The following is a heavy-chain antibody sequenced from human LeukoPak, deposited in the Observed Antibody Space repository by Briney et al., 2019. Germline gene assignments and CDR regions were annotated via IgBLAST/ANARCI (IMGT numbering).Heavy chain of an antibody. Sequence: GESLKISCKASGYIFTNYWISWVRHMPGKGLEWMGRIDPSDSHTNYSPSFRGHVTMSVDQSINTAYLHWSSLKAPDTAIYYCARYGSGIYSPDFWGPGTLVTVSS. V-gene: IGHV5-10-1*01. D-gene: IGHD3-10*01. CDR3: ARYGSGIYSPDF. CDR1: GYIFTNYW. J-gene: IGHJ4*02. CDR2: IDPSDSHT.